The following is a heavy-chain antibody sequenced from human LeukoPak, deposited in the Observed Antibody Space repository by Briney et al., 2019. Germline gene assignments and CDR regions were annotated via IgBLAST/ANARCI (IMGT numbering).Heavy chain of an antibody. CDR1: GYSFSSGYY. D-gene: IGHD3-10*01. CDR3: ASYYASGVSAYDYFGMDV. J-gene: IGHJ6*04. Sequence: SETLSLTCAVSGYSFSSGYYWGWIRQPPGKGLEWIGSMYHNRGTYYNPSLKSRVTISMDTSKNQFSLRLSSVTAADTAVYYCASYYASGVSAYDYFGMDVWGKGTTVTVS. V-gene: IGHV4-38-2*01. CDR2: MYHNRGT.